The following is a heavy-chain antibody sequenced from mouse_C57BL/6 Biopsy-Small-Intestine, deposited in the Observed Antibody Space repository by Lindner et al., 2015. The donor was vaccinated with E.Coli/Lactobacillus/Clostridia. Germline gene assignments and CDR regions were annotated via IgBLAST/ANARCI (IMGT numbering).Heavy chain of an antibody. CDR2: IYLGDGDT. CDR1: GYSFTDHN. V-gene: IGHV1-82*01. Sequence: VQLQESGPELARPDASVKISCKASGYSFTDHNMNWVKQRPGKGLEWIGRIYLGDGDTNYNGKFKGKATLTADKSSSTSYMQLTNLTSEDSAVYFCAGFDYDAGVFDYWGQGTTLTVSS. CDR3: AGFDYDAGVFDY. J-gene: IGHJ2*01. D-gene: IGHD2-4*01.